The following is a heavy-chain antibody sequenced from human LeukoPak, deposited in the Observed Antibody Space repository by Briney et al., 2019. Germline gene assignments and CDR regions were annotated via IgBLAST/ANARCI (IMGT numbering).Heavy chain of an antibody. V-gene: IGHV3-30*04. CDR2: ISYDGSKR. D-gene: IGHD4-17*01. CDR3: ARAGGGDYAFPDI. J-gene: IGHJ3*02. CDR1: GFTFSTYS. Sequence: GRSLRLSCAASGFTFSTYSMHWVRQAPGKGLQWVALISYDGSKRYYTDSVEGRFTISRDNSKNTLYLQMDSLRSDDTAVYYCARAGGGDYAFPDIWGQGTMVTVSS.